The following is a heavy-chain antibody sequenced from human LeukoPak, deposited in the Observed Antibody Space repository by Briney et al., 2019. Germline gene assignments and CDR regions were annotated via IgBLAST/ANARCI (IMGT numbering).Heavy chain of an antibody. V-gene: IGHV4-38-2*02. CDR3: VTDASNYHMLAFDI. J-gene: IGHJ3*02. CDR1: GYSISSGYY. CDR2: IYHTGTT. Sequence: PSETLSLTCTVSGYSISSGYYWGWVRQPPGEGLEWIGSIYHTGTTNSNPSLRGRVTISIDTPENEVSLTLNSVTAADTAFYYCVTDASNYHMLAFDIWGPGTVVTVSS. D-gene: IGHD1-7*01.